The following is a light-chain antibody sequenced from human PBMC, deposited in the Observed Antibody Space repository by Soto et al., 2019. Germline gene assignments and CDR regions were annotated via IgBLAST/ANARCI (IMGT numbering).Light chain of an antibody. V-gene: IGLV2-14*03. J-gene: IGLJ2*01. Sequence: QAVVTQPASVSGSPGQSITISCAGTINDVGAFYYVSWYQQHPDKAPKLIIYDVTNRPSGVSDRFSASKSGNTASLTISGLQAEDEADYFCTSYTTFGTLIFGGGTKLTVL. CDR2: DVT. CDR3: TSYTTFGTLI. CDR1: INDVGAFYY.